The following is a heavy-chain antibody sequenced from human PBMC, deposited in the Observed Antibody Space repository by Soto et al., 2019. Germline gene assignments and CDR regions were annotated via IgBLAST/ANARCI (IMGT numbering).Heavy chain of an antibody. D-gene: IGHD2-8*02. J-gene: IGHJ4*02. V-gene: IGHV4-34*01. CDR1: GGSFSGYY. CDR3: ARDKITGLFDY. Sequence: ASQTLSLTCAVYGGSFSGYYWTRIRQPPGTGLEWIGEINHSGSTNYNPSLKSRVTISVDTSKNQFSLKLTSVTAADTAVYYCARDKITGLFDYWGQGTLVTV. CDR2: INHSGST.